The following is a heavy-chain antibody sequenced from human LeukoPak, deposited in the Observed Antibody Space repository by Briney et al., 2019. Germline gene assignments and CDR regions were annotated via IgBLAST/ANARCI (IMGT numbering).Heavy chain of an antibody. J-gene: IGHJ1*01. CDR1: GFTFSSYS. CDR2: ISSSSSYI. V-gene: IGHV3-21*01. Sequence: GGSLRLSCAASGFTFSSYSMNWVRQAPGKGLEWVSSISSSSSYIYYADSVKGRFTISRDNAKNSLYLQMNSLRAEDTAVYYCARGFTLTAAGPEYFQHWGQGTLVTVSS. D-gene: IGHD6-13*01. CDR3: ARGFTLTAAGPEYFQH.